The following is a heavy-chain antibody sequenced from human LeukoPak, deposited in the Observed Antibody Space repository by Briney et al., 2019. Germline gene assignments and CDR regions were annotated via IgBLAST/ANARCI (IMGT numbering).Heavy chain of an antibody. CDR2: SSPNNGVP. Sequence: GASVKVSCKTSGYTFSDYFIHWVRQAPGQGLEWMGWSSPNNGVPNYAQRFQGRITMTRDTSISTAYMELSEMTSDDTAVYYCVRDPDIPAVDFDYWGQGTLVTVSS. CDR3: VRDPDIPAVDFDY. J-gene: IGHJ4*02. D-gene: IGHD2-2*01. CDR1: GYTFSDYF. V-gene: IGHV1-2*02.